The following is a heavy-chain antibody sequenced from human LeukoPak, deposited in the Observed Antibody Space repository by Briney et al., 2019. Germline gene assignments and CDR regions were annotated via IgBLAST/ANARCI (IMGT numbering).Heavy chain of an antibody. J-gene: IGHJ4*02. V-gene: IGHV1-18*01. CDR3: AREGLGELSLDY. CDR2: ISTYNGDT. CDR1: GYTFTSYG. D-gene: IGHD3-16*01. Sequence: GASVKVSCKASGYTFTSYGITWVRQAPGQGLEWMGWISTYNGDTNYAQKLQGRVTMTTDTSTSTAYMELRSLRSDDTAVYYCAREGLGELSLDYWGQGTLVTVSS.